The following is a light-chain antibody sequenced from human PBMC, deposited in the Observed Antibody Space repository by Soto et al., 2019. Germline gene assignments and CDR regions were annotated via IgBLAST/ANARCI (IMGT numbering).Light chain of an antibody. Sequence: ETVMTQSPATLSVSAGDRATLSCRASQSVSSNLAWYQQKPGQAPRLLIYGASTMATGVPARFSGSGSGTEFTLTISSLQSEDFAVYYCQQYINWPPLTFGGGTKVEIK. J-gene: IGKJ4*01. CDR1: QSVSSN. CDR2: GAS. CDR3: QQYINWPPLT. V-gene: IGKV3-15*01.